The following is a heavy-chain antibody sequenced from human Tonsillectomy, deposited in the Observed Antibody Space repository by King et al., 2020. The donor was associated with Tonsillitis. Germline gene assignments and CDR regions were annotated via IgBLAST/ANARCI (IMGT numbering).Heavy chain of an antibody. CDR2: IYHGGST. J-gene: IGHJ4*02. D-gene: IGHD3-16*02. CDR1: GGSISSGGYS. V-gene: IGHV4-30-2*01. Sequence: LQLQESGSGLVKPSQTLSLTCAVSGGSISSGGYSWSWIRQPPGKGLEWIGYIYHGGSTYYNPSLKSRVTISVDRSKTQFSLKLSSVTAADTAVYYCAASYRTKIDSGPFDYWGQGTLVTVSS. CDR3: AASYRTKIDSGPFDY.